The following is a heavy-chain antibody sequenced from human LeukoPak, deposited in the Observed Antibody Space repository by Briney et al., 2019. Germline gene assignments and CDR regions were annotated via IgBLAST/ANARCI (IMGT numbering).Heavy chain of an antibody. CDR3: ARMRRGSGRAYYYGSGSYYFDY. J-gene: IGHJ4*02. CDR1: GGSFGGYY. D-gene: IGHD3-10*01. V-gene: IGHV4-34*01. CDR2: INHSGST. Sequence: SETLSLTCAVYGGSFGGYYWSWIRQPPGKGLEWIGEINHSGSTNYNPSLKSRVTISVGTSKNQFSLKLSSVTAADTAVYYCARMRRGSGRAYYYGSGSYYFDYWGQGTLVTVSS.